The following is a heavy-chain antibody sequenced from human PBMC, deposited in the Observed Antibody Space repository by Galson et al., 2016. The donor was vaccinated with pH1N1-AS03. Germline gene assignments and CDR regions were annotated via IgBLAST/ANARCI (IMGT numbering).Heavy chain of an antibody. CDR3: ARDKSPTYNIDSSATNNWFDP. CDR2: IIPLFGTP. J-gene: IGHJ5*02. V-gene: IGHV1-69*13. CDR1: GDTFSNNG. Sequence: SVKVSCKASGDTFSNNGVSWVRQAPGQGLEWMGRIIPLFGTPNYAQKFQGRVTISADEFTSTVYLELSSLRSEDTAVYYCARDKSPTYNIDSSATNNWFDPWGQGTLVTVSS. D-gene: IGHD3-22*01.